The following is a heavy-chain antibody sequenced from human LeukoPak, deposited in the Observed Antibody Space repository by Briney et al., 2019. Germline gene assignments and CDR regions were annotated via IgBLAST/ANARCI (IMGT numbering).Heavy chain of an antibody. CDR3: ARYYDFLSEYKWFDP. Sequence: SETLSLTCTVSGGSISRYYWSWIRQPPGKGLEWIGYIYTSGSTNYNPSLKSRVTISVDTSKNQFSLKLSSVTAADTAVYYCARYYDFLSEYKWFDPWGQGTLVTVSS. CDR1: GGSISRYY. CDR2: IYTSGST. J-gene: IGHJ5*02. D-gene: IGHD3-3*01. V-gene: IGHV4-4*09.